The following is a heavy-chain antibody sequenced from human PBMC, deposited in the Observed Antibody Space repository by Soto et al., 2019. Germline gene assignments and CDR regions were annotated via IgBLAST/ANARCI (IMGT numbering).Heavy chain of an antibody. CDR2: IYYSGST. J-gene: IGHJ5*02. Sequence: PSETLSLTCTVSGCSISSYYWSWIRQPPGKGLEWIGYIYYSGSTNYNPSLKSRVTISVDTSKNQFSLKLSSVTAADTAVYYCARGGVRYYGSGSYYFNWFDPWGQGTLVTVSS. V-gene: IGHV4-59*01. CDR3: ARGGVRYYGSGSYYFNWFDP. D-gene: IGHD3-10*01. CDR1: GCSISSYY.